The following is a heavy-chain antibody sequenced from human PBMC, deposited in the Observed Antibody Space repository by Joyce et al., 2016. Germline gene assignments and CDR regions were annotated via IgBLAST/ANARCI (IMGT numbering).Heavy chain of an antibody. CDR1: GFTFSSYC. Sequence: EVQLVESGGGLVKPGGSLRLSCAASGFTFSSYCMNWVRQAPGKGLEWVSSISSSSSYIYYADSVKGRSTISRDNAKNSLYLQMNSLRAEDTAVYYCARELTYNYGSGSYYQSYYFDYWGQGTLVTVSS. J-gene: IGHJ4*02. D-gene: IGHD3-10*01. CDR2: ISSSSSYI. CDR3: ARELTYNYGSGSYYQSYYFDY. V-gene: IGHV3-21*01.